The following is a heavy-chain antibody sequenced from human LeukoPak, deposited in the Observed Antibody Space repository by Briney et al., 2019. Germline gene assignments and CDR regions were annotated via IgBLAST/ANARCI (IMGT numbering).Heavy chain of an antibody. CDR1: GYSFTNYW. D-gene: IGHD2-21*01. Sequence: GESLKISCKGSGYSFTNYWIGWVRQMPGKGLKWMGIIYPGDSDARYSPSFQGQVTISADKSISTAYLQWSSLKASDTAMYYCARRSYCGGDCYSDYWGQGTLVIVSS. CDR3: ARRSYCGGDCYSDY. CDR2: IYPGDSDA. J-gene: IGHJ4*02. V-gene: IGHV5-51*01.